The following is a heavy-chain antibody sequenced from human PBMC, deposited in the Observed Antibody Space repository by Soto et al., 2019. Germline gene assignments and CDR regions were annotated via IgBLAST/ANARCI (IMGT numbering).Heavy chain of an antibody. CDR2: IRGSGGST. Sequence: SGGSLRLSCAASGFTFSSYAMSWVRQAPGKGLEWVSGIRGSGGSTYYADSVKGRFTISRDNSKNTLYLQLNSLRAEDTAVYYCARGDPQQLPSYYYYYYGMDVWGQGTTVTVSS. CDR3: ARGDPQQLPSYYYYYYGMDV. V-gene: IGHV3-23*01. CDR1: GFTFSSYA. D-gene: IGHD6-13*01. J-gene: IGHJ6*02.